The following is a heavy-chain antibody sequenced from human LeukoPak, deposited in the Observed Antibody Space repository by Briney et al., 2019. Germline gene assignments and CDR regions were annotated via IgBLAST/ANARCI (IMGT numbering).Heavy chain of an antibody. D-gene: IGHD3-10*01. CDR3: ARDGILLRGIIKRGQLDF. CDR1: GYFNNNYY. CDR2: IYSDSLT. J-gene: IGHJ4*02. V-gene: IGHV4-4*07. Sequence: PSETLSLTCTASGYFNNNYYWNWVRQSAGKGLEWIGRIYSDSLTNFNPSLKSRVSMSVDMSLRPFSLTLTSMTPADTAVYYCARDGILLRGIIKRGQLDFWGQGILVTVSS.